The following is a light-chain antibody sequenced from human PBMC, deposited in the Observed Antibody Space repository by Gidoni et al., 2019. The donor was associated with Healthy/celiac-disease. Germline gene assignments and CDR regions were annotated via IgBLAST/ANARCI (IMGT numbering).Light chain of an antibody. V-gene: IGLV3-21*02. J-gene: IGLJ2*01. CDR3: QVWDSSSDRPGVV. Sequence: SDVLTPPPLVSVAPGQTARTTRGGNNIGSESLHWYQQKQGQAPVLVVYDVGDRPSGIPERFSGSNSGNTATLTISRVEAGDEADYYCQVWDSSSDRPGVVFGGGTKLTVL. CDR1: NIGSES. CDR2: DVG.